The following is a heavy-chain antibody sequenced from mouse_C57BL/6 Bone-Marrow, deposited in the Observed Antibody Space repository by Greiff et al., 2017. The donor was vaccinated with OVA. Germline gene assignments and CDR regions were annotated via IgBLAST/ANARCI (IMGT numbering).Heavy chain of an antibody. CDR3: ARPTGGFAY. CDR1: GFTFSSYG. J-gene: IGHJ3*01. Sequence: EVHLVESGGDLVKPGGSLQLSCAASGFTFSSYGMSWVRQTPDKRLEWVATISSGGSYNYYPDSVKGRFTISRDNAKNTLYLQMSSLKSEDTAMYYCARPTGGFAYWGQGTLVTVSA. V-gene: IGHV5-6*01. CDR2: ISSGGSYN.